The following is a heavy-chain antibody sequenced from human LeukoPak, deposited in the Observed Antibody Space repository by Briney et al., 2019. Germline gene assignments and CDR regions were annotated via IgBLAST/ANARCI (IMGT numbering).Heavy chain of an antibody. CDR3: ASREAEYCSSTSCPTYYYYGMDV. J-gene: IGHJ6*02. D-gene: IGHD2-2*01. CDR2: IYHSGST. CDR1: GGSVSSISYY. V-gene: IGHV4-61*01. Sequence: PSETLSLTCTVSGGSVSSISYYWSWIRQPPGKRLEWIGYIYHSGSTDYNPSLESRVTISVDTSKNQFSLKLSSVTAADTAVYYCASREAEYCSSTSCPTYYYYGMDVWGQGTTVTVSS.